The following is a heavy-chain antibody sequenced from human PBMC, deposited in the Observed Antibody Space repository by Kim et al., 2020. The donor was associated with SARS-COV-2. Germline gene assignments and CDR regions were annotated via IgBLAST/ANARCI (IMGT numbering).Heavy chain of an antibody. CDR2: IYYSGST. Sequence: SETLSLTCTVSGGSISSSSYYWGWIRQPPGKGLEWIGSIYYSGSTYYNPSLKSRVTISVDTSKNQFSLKLSSVTAADTAVYYCARQSIYGSGSYYPADF. CDR3: ARQSIYGSGSYYPADF. CDR1: GGSISSSSYY. J-gene: IGHJ4*01. V-gene: IGHV4-39*01. D-gene: IGHD3-10*01.